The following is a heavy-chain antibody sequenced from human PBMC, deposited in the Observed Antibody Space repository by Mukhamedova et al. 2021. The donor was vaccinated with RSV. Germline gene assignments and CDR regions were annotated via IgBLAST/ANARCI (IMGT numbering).Heavy chain of an antibody. V-gene: IGHV4-61*08. CDR3: SRFFREAARRGYFDY. D-gene: IGHD6-6*01. CDR2: IYYSGST. CDR1: GYY. J-gene: IGHJ4*02. Sequence: GYYWSWIRQPPGKGLEWIGYIYYSGSTNYNPSLKSRVTISVDTSKNQFSLKLSSVTAADTAVYYCSRFFREAARRGYFDYWGQRTL.